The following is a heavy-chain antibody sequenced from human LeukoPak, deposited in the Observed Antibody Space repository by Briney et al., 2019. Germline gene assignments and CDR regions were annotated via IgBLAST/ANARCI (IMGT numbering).Heavy chain of an antibody. CDR2: INPSGGST. Sequence: ASVKASCYAFGYMFSRSYVHWVPEAAGLGVGWLGIINPSGGSTSYAQKFQGRVTMTRDTSTSTVYMELSSLRSEDTAVYYCARYIVAEGIFDYWGQGTLVTVSS. J-gene: IGHJ4*02. V-gene: IGHV1-46*01. CDR1: GYMFSRSY. CDR3: ARYIVAEGIFDY. D-gene: IGHD6-25*01.